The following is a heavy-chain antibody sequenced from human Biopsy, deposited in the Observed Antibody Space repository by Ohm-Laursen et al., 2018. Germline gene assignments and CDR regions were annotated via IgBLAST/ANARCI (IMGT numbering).Heavy chain of an antibody. D-gene: IGHD4/OR15-4a*01. CDR2: ISYTGST. J-gene: IGHJ4*02. V-gene: IGHV4-39*07. CDR1: GGFISSSSYY. Sequence: TLSLTCTVSGGFISSSSYYWGWIRQPPGKGLEWIGSISYTGSTHDNPSLTSRVTISIDTSNNQFSLKLSSVTAADAAIYYCARGGASDYWGRGTLVTVSS. CDR3: ARGGASDY.